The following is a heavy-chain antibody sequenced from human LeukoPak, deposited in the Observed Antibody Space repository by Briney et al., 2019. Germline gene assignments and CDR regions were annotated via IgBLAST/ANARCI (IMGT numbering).Heavy chain of an antibody. CDR1: GGSFSGYY. D-gene: IGHD5-12*01. CDR2: INHSGST. V-gene: IGHV4-34*01. J-gene: IGHJ6*02. Sequence: SETLSLTCAVYGGSFSGYYWSWIRQPPGKGLEWIGEINHSGSTNYNPSLKSRVTISVDTSKNQFSLKLSSVTAADTAVYYCARTPVDLYYYYGMDVWGQGTTVTVSS. CDR3: ARTPVDLYYYYGMDV.